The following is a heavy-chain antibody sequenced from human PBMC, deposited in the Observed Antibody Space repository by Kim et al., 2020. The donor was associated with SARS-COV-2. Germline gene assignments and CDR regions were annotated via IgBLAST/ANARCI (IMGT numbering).Heavy chain of an antibody. V-gene: IGHV4-39*07. Sequence: SETLSLTCTVSGGSISSSSYYWGWIRQPPGKGLEWIGSIYYSGSTYYNPSLKSRVTISVDTSKNQFSLKLSSVTAADTAVYYCARDPGITMVRYYYGMDVWGQGTTVTVSS. J-gene: IGHJ6*02. CDR2: IYYSGST. CDR1: GGSISSSSYY. CDR3: ARDPGITMVRYYYGMDV. D-gene: IGHD3-10*01.